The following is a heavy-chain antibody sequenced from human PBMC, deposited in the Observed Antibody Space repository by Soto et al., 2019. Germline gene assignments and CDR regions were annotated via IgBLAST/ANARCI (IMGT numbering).Heavy chain of an antibody. D-gene: IGHD6-19*01. CDR3: AKDLVPLIAVAGFRSDY. Sequence: GGSLRLSCAASGFTFSSYAMSWVRQAPWKGLEWVSAISGSGGSTYYADSVKGRFTISRDNSKNTLYLQMNSLRAEDTAVYYCAKDLVPLIAVAGFRSDYWGQRTLVTVSS. CDR1: GFTFSSYA. J-gene: IGHJ4*02. CDR2: ISGSGGST. V-gene: IGHV3-23*01.